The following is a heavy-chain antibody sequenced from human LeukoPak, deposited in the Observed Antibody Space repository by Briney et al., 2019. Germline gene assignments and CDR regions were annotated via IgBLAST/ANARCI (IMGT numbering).Heavy chain of an antibody. J-gene: IGHJ4*02. CDR2: ISGSGGST. CDR3: AKLVSLAGPTEDY. CDR1: GFTFRNYV. Sequence: PGGSLRLSCAASGFTFRNYVMSWVRQAPGKGLEWVSTISGSGGSTNYADSVKGRFIISRDNSKNTLYLQMNSLRVEDTAVYYCAKLVSLAGPTEDYWGQGTLVTVSS. V-gene: IGHV3-23*01.